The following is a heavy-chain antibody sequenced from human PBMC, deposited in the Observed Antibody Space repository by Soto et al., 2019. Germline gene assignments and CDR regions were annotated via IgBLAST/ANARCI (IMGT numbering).Heavy chain of an antibody. J-gene: IGHJ5*01. CDR1: GGSTNSYY. Sequence: SETLSLTCTVSGGSTNSYYWSWIRQPPGKVLEWIGHIYYSGSTNYNPSLTSRVTISVDTSKNQFSLKLTTVTAADTAVHYCARRVVEAAKPDRFEPGGQGSLVAVPS. CDR3: ARRVVEAAKPDRFEP. CDR2: IYYSGST. D-gene: IGHD2-15*01. V-gene: IGHV4-59*01.